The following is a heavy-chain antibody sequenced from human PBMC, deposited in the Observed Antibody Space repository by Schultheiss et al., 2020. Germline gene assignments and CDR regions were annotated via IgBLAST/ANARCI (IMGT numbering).Heavy chain of an antibody. D-gene: IGHD3-10*01. Sequence: SETLSLTCTVSGGSISSGSYYWSWIRQPAGKGLEWIGRIYTSGSTNYNPSLKSRVTISVDTSKNQFSLKLSSVTAADTAVYYCAASKLTYYYGSGSYPEEYWGQGTLVTVSS. CDR1: GGSISSGSYY. J-gene: IGHJ4*02. CDR3: AASKLTYYYGSGSYPEEY. CDR2: IYTSGST. V-gene: IGHV4-61*02.